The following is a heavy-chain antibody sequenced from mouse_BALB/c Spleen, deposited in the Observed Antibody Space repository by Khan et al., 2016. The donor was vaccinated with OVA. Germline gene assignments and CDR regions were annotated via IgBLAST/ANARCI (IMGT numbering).Heavy chain of an antibody. CDR3: AIIEYGNDWFAY. V-gene: IGHV2-3*01. Sequence: QVQLKESGPGLVAPSQSLSIRCTVSGLSLTNYGVSWVRQPPGKGLEWLGVIWGDGSTNYHSVLKSRLTINKDNSKSQVFVKLNSLQPDDTATYFCAIIEYGNDWFAYWGQGTLVTVSA. J-gene: IGHJ3*01. CDR1: GLSLTNYG. D-gene: IGHD2-1*01. CDR2: IWGDGST.